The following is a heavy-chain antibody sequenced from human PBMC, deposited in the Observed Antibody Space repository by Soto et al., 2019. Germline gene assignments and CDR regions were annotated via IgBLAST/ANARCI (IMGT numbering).Heavy chain of an antibody. CDR3: TTDLYGALIYARWYPRLSDY. V-gene: IGHV3-15*07. CDR1: GFTFSNAW. CDR2: IKSKTDGGTT. D-gene: IGHD2-15*01. J-gene: IGHJ4*02. Sequence: GGSLRLSCAASGFTFSNAWMNWVRQAPGKGLEWVGRIKSKTDGGTTDYAAPVKGRFTISRDDSKNTLYLQMNSLKTEDTAVYYCTTDLYGALIYARWYPRLSDYWGQGTLVTVSS.